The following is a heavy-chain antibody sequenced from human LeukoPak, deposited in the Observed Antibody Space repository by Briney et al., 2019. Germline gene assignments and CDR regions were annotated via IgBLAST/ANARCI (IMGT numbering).Heavy chain of an antibody. CDR1: GFTFSSYA. CDR3: TRFGPNLWRAPDY. V-gene: IGHV3-49*04. J-gene: IGHJ4*02. D-gene: IGHD2/OR15-2a*01. CDR2: IRSKAYGGTT. Sequence: GGSLRLSCAASGFTFSSYAMHWVRKAPGKGLGWVGFIRSKAYGGTTEYAASVKGGFTISRDDSKSIAYLQMNSLKTEDTAVYYCTRFGPNLWRAPDYWGQGTLVTVSS.